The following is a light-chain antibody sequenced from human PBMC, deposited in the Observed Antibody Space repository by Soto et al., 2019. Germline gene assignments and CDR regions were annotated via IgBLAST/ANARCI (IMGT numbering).Light chain of an antibody. J-gene: IGLJ2*01. CDR2: YDD. V-gene: IGLV1-36*01. CDR3: AAWDDSLNGIV. CDR1: SSNIGNNA. Sequence: QSVLTQPPSVSEAPRQRVTISCSGSSSNIGNNAVSRYQQLPGKAPKLLIYYDDLLPSGVSDRFSGSKSGTSASLAISGLQSEDEADYYCAAWDDSLNGIVFGGGTKVTVL.